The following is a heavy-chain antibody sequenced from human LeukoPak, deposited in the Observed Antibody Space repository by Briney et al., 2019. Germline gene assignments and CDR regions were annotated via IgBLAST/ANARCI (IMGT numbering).Heavy chain of an antibody. CDR1: GGSISSSSYY. CDR2: ISYTGSI. D-gene: IGHD6-13*01. J-gene: IGHJ4*02. V-gene: IGHV4-39*01. CDR3: AYQAGSWYEGPYYFDH. Sequence: SETLSLTCAVSGGSISSSSYYWGWIRQPPGKGLEWIGSISYTGSIYYNPSLKSRITISVDTSKNQFSLKLSSVTAADTAVYYCAYQAGSWYEGPYYFDHWGQGTLVTVSS.